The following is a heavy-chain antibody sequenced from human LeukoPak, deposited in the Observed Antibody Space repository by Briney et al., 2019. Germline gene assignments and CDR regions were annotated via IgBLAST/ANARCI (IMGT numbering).Heavy chain of an antibody. V-gene: IGHV4-59*08. CDR2: IHSSEGT. CDR1: GGSLNGYY. D-gene: IGHD4-17*01. J-gene: IGHJ6*04. CDR3: ARHVYGEGMVV. Sequence: KPSETLSLTCTVSGGSLNGYYWGWIRQPPGKGLECIGYIHSSEGTAHNASLKGRLTISLDTSKNQFSLTLSSVTAADTAVYYCARHVYGEGMVVWGKGTTVTVSS.